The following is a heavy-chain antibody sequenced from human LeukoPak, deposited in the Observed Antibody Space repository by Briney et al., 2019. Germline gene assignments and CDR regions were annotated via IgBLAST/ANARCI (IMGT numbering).Heavy chain of an antibody. CDR1: GFTFSSYA. V-gene: IGHV3-23*01. D-gene: IGHD3-10*01. CDR2: ISGSGGST. Sequence: GGSLRLSCAASGFTFSSYAMSWVRQAPGKGLEWVSAISGSGGSTYYADSVKGRFTISRDNAKNSLYLQMNSLRAEDTAVYYCARDRITMVRGVMDYWGQGTLVTVSS. CDR3: ARDRITMVRGVMDY. J-gene: IGHJ4*02.